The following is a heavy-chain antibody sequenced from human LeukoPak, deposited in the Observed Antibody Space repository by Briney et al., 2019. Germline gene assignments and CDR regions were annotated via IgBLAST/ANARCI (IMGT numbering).Heavy chain of an antibody. CDR1: GFTFSSYS. CDR3: ARQYSSGWYNYYGMDV. Sequence: GGSLTLSCAASGFTFSSYSMNWVRQAPGKGLEWVSYISSSSSTIYYADSVKGRFTISRDNAKNSLYLQMNSLRDEDTAVYYCARQYSSGWYNYYGMDVWGQGTTVTVSS. V-gene: IGHV3-48*02. J-gene: IGHJ6*02. D-gene: IGHD6-19*01. CDR2: ISSSSSTI.